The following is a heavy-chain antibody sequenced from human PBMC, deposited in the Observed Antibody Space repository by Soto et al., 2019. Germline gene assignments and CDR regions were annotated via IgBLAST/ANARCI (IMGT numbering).Heavy chain of an antibody. Sequence: PGGSMRISCAASGFTFSSYAMHWVRQAPGKGLEWVANIKQDGSEKYYVDSVKGRFTISRDNAKNSLYLQMNSLRAEDTAVYYCARGPAYEMATILFDYWGQGTLVTVSS. CDR2: IKQDGSEK. CDR3: ARGPAYEMATILFDY. V-gene: IGHV3-7*03. D-gene: IGHD5-12*01. CDR1: GFTFSSYA. J-gene: IGHJ4*02.